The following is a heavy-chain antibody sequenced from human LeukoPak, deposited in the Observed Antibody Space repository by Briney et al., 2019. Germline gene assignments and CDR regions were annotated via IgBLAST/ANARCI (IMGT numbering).Heavy chain of an antibody. D-gene: IGHD1-7*01. CDR2: IKQDESEK. CDR1: GFTFSSYS. Sequence: GGSLRLSCAASGFTFSSYSMNWVRQAPGKGLEWVANIKQDESEKYYVDSVKGRFTISRDNAKNSLYLQMNSLRAEDTAVYYCARTGTTMDYWGQGTLVTVSS. CDR3: ARTGTTMDY. J-gene: IGHJ4*02. V-gene: IGHV3-7*01.